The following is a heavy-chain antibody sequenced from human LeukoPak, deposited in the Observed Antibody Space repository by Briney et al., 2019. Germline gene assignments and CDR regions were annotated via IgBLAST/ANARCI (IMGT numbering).Heavy chain of an antibody. CDR2: IIPIFGTA. V-gene: IGHV1-69*05. Sequence: ASVKVSCKAPGGTFSSYAISWVRQAPGQGLEWMGGIIPIFGTANYAQKFQGRVTITTDESTSTAYMELSSLRSEDTAVYYCARTKDYSNFPFDYWGQGTLVTVSS. CDR3: ARTKDYSNFPFDY. J-gene: IGHJ4*02. CDR1: GGTFSSYA. D-gene: IGHD4-11*01.